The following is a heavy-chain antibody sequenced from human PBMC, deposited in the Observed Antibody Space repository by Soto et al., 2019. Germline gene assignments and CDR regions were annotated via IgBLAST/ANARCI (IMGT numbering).Heavy chain of an antibody. CDR3: ARMAVVIAIRYFDL. D-gene: IGHD2-21*01. CDR1: VGSFSGYY. V-gene: IGHV4-34*01. Sequence: SETLSLTCAVYVGSFSGYYWSWIRQPPGKGLEWIGEINHNGSTNYNPSLKSRVTISVDTSKNQFSLKLSSVTAADTAVYYCARMAVVIAIRYFDLWGRGTLVTVFS. J-gene: IGHJ2*01. CDR2: INHNGST.